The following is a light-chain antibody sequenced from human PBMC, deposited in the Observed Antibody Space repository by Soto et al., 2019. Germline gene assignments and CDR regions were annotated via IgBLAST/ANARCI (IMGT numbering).Light chain of an antibody. V-gene: IGKV4-1*01. CDR3: QQYYSTPHT. J-gene: IGKJ2*01. CDR1: QSILYRSNNKNY. Sequence: DIVMTQSPDSLAVSLGERATINCKSSQSILYRSNNKNYLAWYQQKPGQPPKLLIYWASTREYGVPDRFSGSGSGTDFTLTISSLQAEDVAVYYCQQYYSTPHTFGQGTKLEIK. CDR2: WAS.